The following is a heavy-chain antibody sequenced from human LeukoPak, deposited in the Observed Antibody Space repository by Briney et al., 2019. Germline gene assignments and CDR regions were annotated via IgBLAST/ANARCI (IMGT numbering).Heavy chain of an antibody. D-gene: IGHD3-3*01. CDR3: ARDSSRVFWSGTQDYGMDV. J-gene: IGHJ6*02. CDR2: IIPIFGTA. Sequence: SVKVSCKASGGTFSSYAISWVRQAPGQGLEWMGGIIPIFGTANYAQKFQGRVTITADESTSTAYMELSSLRPEDTAVYYCARDSSRVFWSGTQDYGMDVWGQGTRSPSP. CDR1: GGTFSSYA. V-gene: IGHV1-69*13.